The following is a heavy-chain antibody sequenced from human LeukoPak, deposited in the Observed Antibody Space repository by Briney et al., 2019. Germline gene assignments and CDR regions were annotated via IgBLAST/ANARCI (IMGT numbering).Heavy chain of an antibody. J-gene: IGHJ6*03. CDR1: GGTFSSYA. Sequence: SVKVSCKASGGTFSSYAISWVRQAPGQGLEWMGGIIPIFGTANYAQKFQGRVTITADESTSTAYMELSSLRSEDTAVYYCARDSDTAMVSSYYMDVWGKGTTVTVSS. V-gene: IGHV1-69*13. CDR3: ARDSDTAMVSSYYMDV. CDR2: IIPIFGTA. D-gene: IGHD5-18*01.